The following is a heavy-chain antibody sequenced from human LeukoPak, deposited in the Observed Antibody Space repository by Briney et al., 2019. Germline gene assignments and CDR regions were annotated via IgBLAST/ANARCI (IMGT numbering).Heavy chain of an antibody. V-gene: IGHV3-23*01. CDR1: GFTFSNAW. CDR2: ISGSGGST. CDR3: AKEPPYDFWSGYLPALDY. J-gene: IGHJ4*02. Sequence: GGSLRLSCAASGFTFSNAWMNWVRQAPGKGLEWVSAISGSGGSTYYADSVKGRFTISRDNSKNTLYLQMNSLRAEDTAVYYCAKEPPYDFWSGYLPALDYWGQGTLVTVSS. D-gene: IGHD3-3*01.